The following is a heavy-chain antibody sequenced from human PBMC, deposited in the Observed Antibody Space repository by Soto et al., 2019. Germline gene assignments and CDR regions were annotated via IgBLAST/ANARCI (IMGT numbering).Heavy chain of an antibody. D-gene: IGHD2-15*01. CDR1: GVSLTTNNW. CDR2: IYQTGNT. CDR3: ARGGYCSGGSCSGWFDS. J-gene: IGHJ5*01. V-gene: IGHV4-4*02. Sequence: QVQLQESGPGLVKPSETLSLTCAVSGVSLTTNNWWTWVRQAPGKGLEWVGEIYQTGNTNYNPSLNSRVIASVDKSKNQCFLKLTSVTAADTAIYYCARGGYCSGGSCSGWFDSWGQGTLVTVSS.